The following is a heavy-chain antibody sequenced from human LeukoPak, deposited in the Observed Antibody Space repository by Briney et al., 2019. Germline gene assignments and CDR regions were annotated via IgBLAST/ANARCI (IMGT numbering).Heavy chain of an antibody. D-gene: IGHD3-3*01. J-gene: IGHJ4*02. CDR3: ARENRITIFGVVITDLDY. Sequence: ASVKVSCKVSGYTFTDYYMHRVQQAPGKGLEWMGWISAYNGNTNYAQKLQGRVTMTTDTSTSTAYMELRSLRSDDTAVYYCARENRITIFGVVITDLDYWGQGTLVTVSS. CDR2: ISAYNGNT. CDR1: GYTFTDYY. V-gene: IGHV1-18*04.